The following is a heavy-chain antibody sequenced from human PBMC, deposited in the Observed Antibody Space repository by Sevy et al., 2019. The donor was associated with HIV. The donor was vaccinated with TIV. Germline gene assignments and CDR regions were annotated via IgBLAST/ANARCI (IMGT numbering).Heavy chain of an antibody. CDR3: ARERGRYSSSWYSDY. CDR1: GGSISSSNW. V-gene: IGHV4-4*02. Sequence: SEILSLTCAVSGGSISSSNWWSWVRQPPGKGLEWIGEIYHSGSANYNPSLKSRVTISVDKSKNQFSLKLSSVTAADTAVYYCARERGRYSSSWYSDYWGQGTLVTVSS. CDR2: IYHSGSA. D-gene: IGHD6-13*01. J-gene: IGHJ4*02.